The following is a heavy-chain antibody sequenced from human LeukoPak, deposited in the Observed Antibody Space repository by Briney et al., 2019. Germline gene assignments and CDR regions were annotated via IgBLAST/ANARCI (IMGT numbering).Heavy chain of an antibody. V-gene: IGHV1-69*13. CDR3: ARVLVVTATLDY. D-gene: IGHD2-21*02. Sequence: GASVKVSCKASGGTFSSYAISWVRQAPGQGLEWMGGIIPIFGTANYAQKFQGRVTITADESTSTAYMELSSLRSEDTAVYYCARVLVVTATLDYWGQGTLVTVSS. J-gene: IGHJ4*02. CDR2: IIPIFGTA. CDR1: GGTFSSYA.